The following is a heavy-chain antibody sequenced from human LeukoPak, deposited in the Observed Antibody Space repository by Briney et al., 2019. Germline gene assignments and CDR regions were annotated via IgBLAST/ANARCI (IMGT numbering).Heavy chain of an antibody. Sequence: GGSLRLSCAASGFTFSSYWMSWVRQAPGKGLEWVANINEDGSEKHYVDSVKGRFTISRDNANNSLYLQMNSLRTDDTAVYYCARETDYGDYVGYWGLGTLVTVSS. D-gene: IGHD4-17*01. V-gene: IGHV3-7*01. CDR2: INEDGSEK. CDR1: GFTFSSYW. J-gene: IGHJ4*02. CDR3: ARETDYGDYVGY.